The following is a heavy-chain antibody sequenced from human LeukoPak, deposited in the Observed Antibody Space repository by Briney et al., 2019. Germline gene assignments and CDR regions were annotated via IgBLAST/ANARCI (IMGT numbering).Heavy chain of an antibody. CDR1: GGTFSSYA. Sequence: ASVKVSCKASGGTFSSYAISWVRQAPGQGLEWMGRIIPILGIANYAQKFQGRVTTTADKSTSTAYMELSSLRSEDTAVYYCARDRDIVATISSFDYWGQGTLVTVSS. CDR3: ARDRDIVATISSFDY. CDR2: IIPILGIA. J-gene: IGHJ4*02. D-gene: IGHD5-12*01. V-gene: IGHV1-69*04.